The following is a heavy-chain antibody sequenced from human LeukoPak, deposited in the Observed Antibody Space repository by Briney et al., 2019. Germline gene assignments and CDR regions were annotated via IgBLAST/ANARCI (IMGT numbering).Heavy chain of an antibody. CDR3: ARRLYDGDYL. D-gene: IGHD4-17*01. V-gene: IGHV4-39*01. CDR1: GGSISSSSYY. J-gene: IGHJ5*02. CDR2: IYYSGST. Sequence: PSETLSLTCTVSGGSISSSSYYWGWIRQPPGKRMEWIRSIYYSGSTYYNPSLKSRVTISVDTSKNQFSLKLSSVTAAGTAVYYCARRLYDGDYLWGQGTLVTVSS.